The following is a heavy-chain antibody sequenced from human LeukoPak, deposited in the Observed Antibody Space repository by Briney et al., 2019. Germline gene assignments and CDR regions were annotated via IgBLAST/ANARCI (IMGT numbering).Heavy chain of an antibody. CDR1: GGSISSSSYY. J-gene: IGHJ4*02. V-gene: IGHV4-39*07. CDR2: IYYSGST. D-gene: IGHD6-13*01. Sequence: PSETLSLTCTVSGGSISSSSYYWGWIRQPPGKGLEWIGSIYYSGSTYYNPSLKSRVTISVDTSKNQFSLKLSSVTAADTAVFYCARSPRMAAAGTYFDYWGQGTLVTVSS. CDR3: ARSPRMAAAGTYFDY.